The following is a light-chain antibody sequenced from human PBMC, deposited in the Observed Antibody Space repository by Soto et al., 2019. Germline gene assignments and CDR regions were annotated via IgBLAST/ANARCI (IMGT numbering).Light chain of an antibody. Sequence: IVLTQSPVTLSLSPGERATLSCRASRSLNNFGSWYQQKPSQAPSLLISDAANRSTRSADRFSGSGSGTDFTLTINSLEPEDFAVYFCHQRAGWPPTFGGGTKVDI. CDR1: RSLNNF. V-gene: IGKV3-11*01. CDR3: HQRAGWPPT. J-gene: IGKJ4*01. CDR2: DAA.